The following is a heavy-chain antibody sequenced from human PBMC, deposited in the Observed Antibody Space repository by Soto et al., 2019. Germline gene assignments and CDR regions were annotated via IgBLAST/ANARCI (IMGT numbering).Heavy chain of an antibody. V-gene: IGHV3-30-3*01. J-gene: IGHJ4*02. CDR1: AFTFSRFA. D-gene: IGHD6-13*01. CDR2: ISYDGSNK. Sequence: GGSLRLSCAASAFTFSRFAMHWVRQAPGKGLEWVATISYDGSNKYYADSVRGRFTISRHNSKNTLSLQMDSLRAGDSAVYYCARWGQNPAAGPNFDYWGQGTLVTVSS. CDR3: ARWGQNPAAGPNFDY.